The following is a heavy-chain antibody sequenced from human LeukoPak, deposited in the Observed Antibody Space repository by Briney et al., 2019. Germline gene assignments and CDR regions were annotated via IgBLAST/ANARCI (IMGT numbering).Heavy chain of an antibody. Sequence: PGGSLRLSCAASGFTFSSYAMSWVRQASGKGLEWVSAISGSGGSTYYADSVKGRFTISRDNSKNTLYLQMNSLRAEDTAVYYCAKDLLAVGAAYFDYWGQGTLVTVSS. CDR1: GFTFSSYA. CDR2: ISGSGGST. CDR3: AKDLLAVGAAYFDY. D-gene: IGHD1-26*01. V-gene: IGHV3-23*01. J-gene: IGHJ4*02.